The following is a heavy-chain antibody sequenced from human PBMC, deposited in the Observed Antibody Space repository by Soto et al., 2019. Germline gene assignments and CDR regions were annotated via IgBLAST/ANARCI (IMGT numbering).Heavy chain of an antibody. CDR3: ARSTGTVKPFDY. V-gene: IGHV4-34*01. J-gene: IGHJ4*02. D-gene: IGHD1-1*01. CDR1: GGSFSGYY. Sequence: SETLSLTCAVYGGSFSGYYWSWIRQPPGKGLEWIGEINHSGSTNYNPSLKSRVTISVDTSKNQFSLKLSSVTAADTAVYYCARSTGTVKPFDYWGQGTLVTVSS. CDR2: INHSGST.